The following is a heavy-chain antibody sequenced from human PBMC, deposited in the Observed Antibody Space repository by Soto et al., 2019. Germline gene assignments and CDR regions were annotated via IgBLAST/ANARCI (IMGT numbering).Heavy chain of an antibody. V-gene: IGHV1-3*01. J-gene: IGHJ6*02. CDR3: AREGWEVTYGMDV. D-gene: IGHD1-26*01. CDR1: GCTFTSYA. CDR2: INAVNGNT. Sequence: AAVKVSCKACGCTFTSYAMHWVRQAPGQRLEWMGWINAVNGNTKYSQKFQGRVTITRDTSASTAYMELSSLRSEDTAVYYCAREGWEVTYGMDVWGQGTTVTVSS.